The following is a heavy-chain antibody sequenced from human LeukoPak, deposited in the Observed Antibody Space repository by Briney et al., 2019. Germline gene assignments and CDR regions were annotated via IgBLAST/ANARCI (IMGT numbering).Heavy chain of an antibody. D-gene: IGHD6-19*01. V-gene: IGHV4-59*12. CDR1: GGSISSYY. J-gene: IGHJ4*02. Sequence: PSETLSLTCTVSGGSISSYYWSWIRQPPGKGLEWIGSIYYSGSTYYSPSLKSRVTISVDTSKNQFSLKLSSVTAADTAVYYCARAVAGTLGHYYFDYWGQGTLVTVSS. CDR3: ARAVAGTLGHYYFDY. CDR2: IYYSGST.